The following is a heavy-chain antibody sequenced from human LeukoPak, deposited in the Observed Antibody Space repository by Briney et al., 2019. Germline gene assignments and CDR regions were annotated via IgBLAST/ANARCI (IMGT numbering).Heavy chain of an antibody. Sequence: SETLSLTCTVSGGSISNHYWSWIRQPPVKGLEWIGYIYYSGSTNYKPSLRSRVTISVDTSKNQFSLKLSSVTAADTAVYYCARGYSSSWFDYWGQGTLVTVSS. J-gene: IGHJ4*02. V-gene: IGHV4-59*11. CDR3: ARGYSSSWFDY. D-gene: IGHD6-13*01. CDR1: GGSISNHY. CDR2: IYYSGST.